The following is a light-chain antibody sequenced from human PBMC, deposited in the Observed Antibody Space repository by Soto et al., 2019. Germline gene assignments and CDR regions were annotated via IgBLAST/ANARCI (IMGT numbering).Light chain of an antibody. CDR2: DAS. V-gene: IGKV1-5*01. J-gene: IGKJ1*01. CDR1: QSISSW. CDR3: QQYNSYTWT. Sequence: DIQITQSPSTLSASVGDRVTITCRASQSISSWLAWYQQKPVKAPKLLIYDASGLDSGVPSRFSGSGSGTEFTLTISNLQPDDFATYYCQQYNSYTWTFGQGTKVESK.